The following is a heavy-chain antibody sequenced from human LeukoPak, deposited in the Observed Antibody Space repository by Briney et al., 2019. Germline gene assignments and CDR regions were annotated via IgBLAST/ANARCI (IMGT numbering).Heavy chain of an antibody. CDR1: GFTFRDYY. J-gene: IGHJ5*02. Sequence: GGSLRLSCTASGFTFRDYYVTWIRQAPGKGLEWVSYIRSTGSSTAYADSVKGRFTISRDNAKNSLFLQMNSLRAEDTAVYYCARLNGHGFDPWGQGTLVTVSS. D-gene: IGHD2-8*01. CDR3: ARLNGHGFDP. CDR2: IRSTGSST. V-gene: IGHV3-11*04.